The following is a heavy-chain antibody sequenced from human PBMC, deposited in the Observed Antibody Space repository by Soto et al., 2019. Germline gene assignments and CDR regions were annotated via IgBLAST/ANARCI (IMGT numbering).Heavy chain of an antibody. J-gene: IGHJ6*02. D-gene: IGHD6-13*01. CDR1: GGSISSGDYY. V-gene: IGHV4-30-4*01. CDR3: ARDVPGSVAAAGTTRDRYYYYYYGMDV. CDR2: IYYSGST. Sequence: QVQLQESGPGLVKPSQTLSLTCTVSGGSISSGDYYWSWIRQPPGKGLEWIGYIYYSGSTYYNPSLKSRVTVSVDTSKNQFSLKLSSVTAADTAVYYCARDVPGSVAAAGTTRDRYYYYYYGMDVWGQGTTVTVSS.